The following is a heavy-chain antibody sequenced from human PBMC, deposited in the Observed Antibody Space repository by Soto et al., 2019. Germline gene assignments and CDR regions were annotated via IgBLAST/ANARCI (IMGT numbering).Heavy chain of an antibody. CDR2: MNPNSGNT. J-gene: IGHJ6*02. Sequence: ASVKVSCKASGYTFTSYDINWVRQATGQGLEWMGWMNPNSGNTGYAQKFQGRVTMTRNTSISTAYMELSSLRSEDTAVYYCARASPFCSGGSCYARIYYYYYYGMDVWGQGTTVTVSS. V-gene: IGHV1-8*01. CDR3: ARASPFCSGGSCYARIYYYYYYGMDV. CDR1: GYTFTSYD. D-gene: IGHD2-15*01.